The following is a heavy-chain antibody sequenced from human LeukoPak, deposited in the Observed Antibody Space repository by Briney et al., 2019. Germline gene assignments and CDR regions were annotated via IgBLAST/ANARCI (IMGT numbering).Heavy chain of an antibody. CDR2: IYYSGIT. J-gene: IGHJ5*02. V-gene: IGHV4-39*01. Sequence: SETLSLXCTVSGGSISSSSYYWGWIRQPPAKGLEWIGSIYYSGITYYNPSLKSRVTISVDTSKNQFSLKLSSVTAADTAVYYCARFAVDNWFDPWGQGTLVTVSS. CDR3: ARFAVDNWFDP. CDR1: GGSISSSSYY.